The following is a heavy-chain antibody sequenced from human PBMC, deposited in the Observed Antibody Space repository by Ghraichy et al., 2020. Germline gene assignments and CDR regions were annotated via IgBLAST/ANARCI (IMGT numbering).Heavy chain of an antibody. CDR2: LVGSGGYT. D-gene: IGHD2-21*02. J-gene: IGHJ4*02. CDR1: GFTFSSYV. CDR3: AKGSHCGGDCSFDY. Sequence: GESLNISCAGSGFTFSSYVMNWVRRAPRKGLEWVSTLVGSGGYTYYADSVKGRFTISRDNSKSTLYLQMNSLRVEDTAVYYCAKGSHCGGDCSFDYWGQGALVTVSS. V-gene: IGHV3-23*01.